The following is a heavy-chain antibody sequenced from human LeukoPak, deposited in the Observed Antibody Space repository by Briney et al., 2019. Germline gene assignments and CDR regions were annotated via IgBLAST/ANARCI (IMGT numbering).Heavy chain of an antibody. CDR1: GGSISSSSYY. D-gene: IGHD1-26*01. V-gene: IGHV4-39*01. CDR3: ARLVGATTPDY. CDR2: ISFSGST. Sequence: PSETLSLTCTVSGGSISSSSYYWGWIRQPPGKGLEWIGSISFSGSTYYNPSLKSRVTISVDTSKDQFSLKLTSVSAADTAVYYCARLVGATTPDYWGQGTLVTVSS. J-gene: IGHJ4*02.